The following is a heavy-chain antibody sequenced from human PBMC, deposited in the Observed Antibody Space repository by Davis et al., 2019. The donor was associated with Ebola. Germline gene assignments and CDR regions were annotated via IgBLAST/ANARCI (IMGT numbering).Heavy chain of an antibody. Sequence: ASVKVSCKASFTSYYVHWVQQAPGQGLEWMGIINPGDGTTNYAQKFQGRVTMTRDTAADTIYMELNSLRFEDTAVYYCTRGENDGSGNYVGDYWGQGTLVTVSS. D-gene: IGHD3-10*01. CDR2: INPGDGTT. CDR1: FTSYY. J-gene: IGHJ4*02. CDR3: TRGENDGSGNYVGDY. V-gene: IGHV1-46*01.